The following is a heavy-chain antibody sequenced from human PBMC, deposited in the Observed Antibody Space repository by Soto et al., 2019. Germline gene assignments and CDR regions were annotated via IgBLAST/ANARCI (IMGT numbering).Heavy chain of an antibody. CDR2: INHSGST. V-gene: IGHV4-34*01. D-gene: IGHD3-16*02. J-gene: IGHJ4*02. CDR3: ASGGYVWGSYRRIYYFDY. CDR1: GGSFSGYY. Sequence: SETLSLTCAVYGGSFSGYYWSWIRQSPGKGLEWIGEINHSGSTNYNPSLKSRVTISVDTSKNQISLKLSSVTAADTAVYYCASGGYVWGSYRRIYYFDYWGQGTLVTVSS.